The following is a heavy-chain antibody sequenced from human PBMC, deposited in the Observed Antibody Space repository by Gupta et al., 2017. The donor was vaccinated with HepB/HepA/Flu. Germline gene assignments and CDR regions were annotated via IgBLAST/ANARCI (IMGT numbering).Heavy chain of an antibody. CDR1: GLTFSRFL. CDR3: AVESPDAFDI. V-gene: IGHV3-7*01. Sequence: EVQLVESGGDLVQPGGSLRLSCVASGLTFSRFLMSWVRQTPGKGLEWVATIKKDGSEKYYVDSVKGRFTISRDNAKNSLYLQMNSLRAEDTAVYYCAVESPDAFDIWGQGTMVTVSS. CDR2: IKKDGSEK. J-gene: IGHJ3*02. D-gene: IGHD3-3*01.